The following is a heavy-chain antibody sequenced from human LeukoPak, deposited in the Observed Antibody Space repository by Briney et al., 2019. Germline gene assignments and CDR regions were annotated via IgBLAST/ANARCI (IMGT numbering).Heavy chain of an antibody. CDR3: ARGGVGATTYVWFDP. CDR1: GGSISSYY. D-gene: IGHD1-26*01. Sequence: SETLSLTCTVSGGSISSYYWSRIRQPPGKGLEWIGYIYYSGSTNYNPSLKSRVTISVDTSKNQFSLKLSSVTAADTAVYYCARGGVGATTYVWFDPWGQGTLVTVSS. J-gene: IGHJ5*02. CDR2: IYYSGST. V-gene: IGHV4-59*01.